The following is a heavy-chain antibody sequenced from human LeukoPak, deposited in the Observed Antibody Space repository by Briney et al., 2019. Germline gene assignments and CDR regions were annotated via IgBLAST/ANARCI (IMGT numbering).Heavy chain of an antibody. CDR3: ARGSDSEWLLYYFDY. CDR1: GYTFTGYY. J-gene: IGHJ4*02. CDR2: INPNSGGT. Sequence: ASVKVSCKASGYTFTGYYMHWVRQAPGQGLEWMGWINPNSGGTNYAQKFQGRVTMTRDTSISTAYMELSRLRSDDTAVYYCARGSDSEWLLYYFDYWGQGTLVTVSS. V-gene: IGHV1-2*02. D-gene: IGHD3-3*01.